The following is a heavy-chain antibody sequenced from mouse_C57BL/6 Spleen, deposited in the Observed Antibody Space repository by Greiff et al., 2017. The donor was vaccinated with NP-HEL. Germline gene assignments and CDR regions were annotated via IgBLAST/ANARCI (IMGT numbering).Heavy chain of an antibody. CDR1: GFTFSSYA. Sequence: EVQGVESGEGLVKPGGSLKLSCAASGFTFSSYAMSWVRQTPEKRLEWVAYISSGGDYIYYADTVKGRFTISRDNARNTLYLQMSSLKSEDTAMYYCTRVTTVVAVDYWGQGTTLTVSS. V-gene: IGHV5-9-1*02. D-gene: IGHD1-1*01. CDR3: TRVTTVVAVDY. CDR2: ISSGGDYI. J-gene: IGHJ2*01.